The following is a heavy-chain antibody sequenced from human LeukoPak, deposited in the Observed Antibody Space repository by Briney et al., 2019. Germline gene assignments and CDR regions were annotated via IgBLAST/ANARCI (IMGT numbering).Heavy chain of an antibody. J-gene: IGHJ4*02. CDR3: ATSRAYSSGWYQY. Sequence: SETLSLTCTVSGGSISSSSYYWGWIRQPPGKGLEWIGSIYYSGSTYYNPSLRSRVTISVDTSKNQFPLKLSSVTAADTAVYYCATSRAYSSGWYQYWGQGTLVTVSS. V-gene: IGHV4-39*06. CDR1: GGSISSSSYY. D-gene: IGHD6-19*01. CDR2: IYYSGST.